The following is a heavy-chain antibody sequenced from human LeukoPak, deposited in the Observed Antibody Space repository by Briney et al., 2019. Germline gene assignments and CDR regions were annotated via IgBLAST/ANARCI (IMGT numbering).Heavy chain of an antibody. CDR2: IYYTGGT. CDR1: GGSISSYY. J-gene: IGHJ4*02. V-gene: IGHV4-39*01. D-gene: IGHD4-11*01. CDR3: VRHGGTRVTLVEVYYFDY. Sequence: PSETLSLTCTVSGGSISSYYWGWIRQPPEKGLEWIGSIYYTGGTSYSPSLKSRVTMSVDTSKNQFSLKLSSVTAADTAVYYCVRHGGTRVTLVEVYYFDYWGQGTLVTVSS.